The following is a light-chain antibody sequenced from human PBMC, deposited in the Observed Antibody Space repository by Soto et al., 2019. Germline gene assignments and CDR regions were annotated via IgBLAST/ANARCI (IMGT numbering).Light chain of an antibody. CDR1: QSLVYSDGKTL. J-gene: IGKJ2*01. Sequence: DIVLTQSPLSLSVTPGQPASISCKSSQSLVYSDGKTLLYWYLKKPGQPPQVLIYEVSNRFSGVPDRFSGSGSGTDFTLKISRVEAEDVGIYYCMQSLQLPYIFGQGTRLEIK. CDR2: EVS. CDR3: MQSLQLPYI. V-gene: IGKV2D-29*01.